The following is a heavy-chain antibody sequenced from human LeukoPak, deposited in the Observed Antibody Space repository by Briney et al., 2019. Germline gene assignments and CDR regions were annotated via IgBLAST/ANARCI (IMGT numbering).Heavy chain of an antibody. Sequence: SETLSLTCTVSGGSISNGGYYWSWIRQHPGKGLEWIGYIYYSGSTYYNPSLKSRVTISVDTSKNQFSLKLSSVTAADTAVYYCASSYVFWSASDYWGQGTLVTVSS. D-gene: IGHD3-3*01. CDR3: ASSYVFWSASDY. CDR1: GGSISNGGYY. V-gene: IGHV4-31*03. J-gene: IGHJ4*02. CDR2: IYYSGST.